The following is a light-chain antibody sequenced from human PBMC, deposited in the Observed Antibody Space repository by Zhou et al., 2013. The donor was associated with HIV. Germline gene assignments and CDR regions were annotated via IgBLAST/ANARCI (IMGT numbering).Light chain of an antibody. Sequence: DIQMTQSPSSVSASVGDRITITCRASQGISKWLAWYQQKPGKAPNLLIYGASTLQSGVPSRFSGSASGTDFTLTISSLEPEDFAMYYCQQYANSSVTFGQGTKVESK. J-gene: IGKJ1*01. CDR3: QQYANSSVT. V-gene: IGKV1-12*01. CDR1: QGISKW. CDR2: GAS.